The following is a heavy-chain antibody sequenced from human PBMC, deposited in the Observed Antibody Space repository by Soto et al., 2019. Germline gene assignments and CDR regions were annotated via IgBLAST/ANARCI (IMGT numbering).Heavy chain of an antibody. Sequence: QVQLVESGGGWVKPGGSLRLSCAASGFTFSDYYMPWIRQAPGKGLEWVSYINSISDYTNYADSVRGRFSISRDNAKNSLYLQMNSLRAEDTAVYYCARVYGIQLPDYWGQGTLVTVSS. J-gene: IGHJ4*02. CDR2: INSISDYT. V-gene: IGHV3-11*06. D-gene: IGHD5-18*01. CDR3: ARVYGIQLPDY. CDR1: GFTFSDYY.